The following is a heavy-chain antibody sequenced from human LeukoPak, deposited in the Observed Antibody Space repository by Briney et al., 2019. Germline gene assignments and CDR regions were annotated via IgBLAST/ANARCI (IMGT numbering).Heavy chain of an antibody. CDR2: IYYSGST. CDR1: GGSISSYY. V-gene: IGHV4-59*08. J-gene: IGHJ5*02. D-gene: IGHD6-19*01. CDR3: ARHSSGWYWFDP. Sequence: SETLSLTCTVSGGSISSYYWSWIRQPPGKGLEWLGYIYYSGSTNYNPSLKSRVTISVDTSKNQFSLKLSSVTAADTAVYYCARHSSGWYWFDPWGQGTLVTVSS.